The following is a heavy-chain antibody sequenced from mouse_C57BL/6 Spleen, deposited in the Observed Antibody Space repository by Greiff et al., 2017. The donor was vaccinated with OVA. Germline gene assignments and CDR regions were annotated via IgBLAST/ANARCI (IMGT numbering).Heavy chain of an antibody. Sequence: VQLQQSGAELVRPGASVTLSCKASGYTFTDYEMHWVKQTPVHGLEWIGAIDPETGGTAYNQKFKGKAILTADKSSSTAYMELRSLTSEDSAVYYCTIRYGTWFAYWGQGTLVTVSA. J-gene: IGHJ3*01. CDR1: GYTFTDYE. CDR2: IDPETGGT. CDR3: TIRYGTWFAY. D-gene: IGHD1-1*01. V-gene: IGHV1-15*01.